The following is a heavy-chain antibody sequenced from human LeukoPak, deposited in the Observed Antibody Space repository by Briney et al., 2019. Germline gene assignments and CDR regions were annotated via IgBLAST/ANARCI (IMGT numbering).Heavy chain of an antibody. CDR1: GGTFSSYA. D-gene: IGHD6-13*01. J-gene: IGHJ3*02. Sequence: SVKVSCKASGGTFSSYAISWVRQAPGQGLEWMGGIIPIFGTANYAQKFQGRVTITADESTSTAYMELSSLRSEDKAVYYCARSPLVLFSDAFDIWGQGTMVTVSS. CDR3: ARSPLVLFSDAFDI. V-gene: IGHV1-69*13. CDR2: IIPIFGTA.